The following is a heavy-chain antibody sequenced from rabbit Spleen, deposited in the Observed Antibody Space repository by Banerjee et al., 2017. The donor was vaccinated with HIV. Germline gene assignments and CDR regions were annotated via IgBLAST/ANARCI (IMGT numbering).Heavy chain of an antibody. D-gene: IGHD8-1*01. CDR1: GVSFSISSY. CDR2: IDAGSSGFT. CDR3: ARDSGTSFSSYGMDL. V-gene: IGHV1S40*01. J-gene: IGHJ6*01. Sequence: LEESGGDLVKPGASLTLTCTASGVSFSISSYMCWVRQAPGKGLEWIACIDAGSSGFTYFASWAKGRFTVSKTSSTTVTLQMTSLTAADTATYFCARDSGTSFSSYGMDLWGPGTLVTVS.